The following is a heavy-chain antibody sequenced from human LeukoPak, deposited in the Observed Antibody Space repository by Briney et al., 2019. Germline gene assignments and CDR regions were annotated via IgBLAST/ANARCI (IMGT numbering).Heavy chain of an antibody. CDR1: GLTFSVSA. CDR3: THRAYYYKVDV. Sequence: GGSLKLSCSASGLTFSVSAIHWVRQASGKGLEWVGRIKTKADNYATAYAASVKGRFTISRDDSTNTAYLQMNSLKTEDTAVYYCTHRAYYYKVDVWGKGTTVTVSS. V-gene: IGHV3-73*01. CDR2: IKTKADNYAT. D-gene: IGHD3-10*01. J-gene: IGHJ6*03.